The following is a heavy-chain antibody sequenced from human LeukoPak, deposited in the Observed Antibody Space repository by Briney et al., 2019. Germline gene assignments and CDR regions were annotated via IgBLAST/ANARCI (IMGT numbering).Heavy chain of an antibody. D-gene: IGHD3-3*01. CDR1: GFTFSSYS. Sequence: GGSLRLSCAASGFTFSSYSMNWVRQAPGNGLEWVSSISSSSSYIYYADSVKGRFTISRDNAKNSLYLQMNSLRAEDTAVYYCARGPESYYDFRSGYHVVDYWGQGTLVTVSS. V-gene: IGHV3-21*01. CDR2: ISSSSSYI. J-gene: IGHJ4*02. CDR3: ARGPESYYDFRSGYHVVDY.